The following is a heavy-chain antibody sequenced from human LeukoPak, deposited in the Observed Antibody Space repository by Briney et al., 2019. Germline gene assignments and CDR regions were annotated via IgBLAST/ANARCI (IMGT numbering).Heavy chain of an antibody. CDR3: ARDRPLDADDYYGFYYFDY. D-gene: IGHD3-10*01. CDR2: INPNSGGT. Sequence: ASVKVSCKASGYTFTGYYMHWVRQAPGQGLEWMGWINPNSGGTNHAQKFQGRVTMTRDTSISTAYMELSRLRSDDAAVYYCARDRPLDADDYYGFYYFDYWGQGTLVTVSS. J-gene: IGHJ4*02. CDR1: GYTFTGYY. V-gene: IGHV1-2*02.